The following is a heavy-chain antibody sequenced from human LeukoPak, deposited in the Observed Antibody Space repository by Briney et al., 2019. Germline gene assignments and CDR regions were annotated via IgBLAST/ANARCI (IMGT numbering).Heavy chain of an antibody. CDR1: GYTFTGYY. CDR3: ARLNIVVVVAATAGIGAFDI. Sequence: ASVKVFCKASGYTFTGYYMHWVRQAPGQGLEWMGWINPNSGGTNYAQKFQGRVTMTRDTSISTAYMELSRLRSDDTAVYYCARLNIVVVVAATAGIGAFDIWGQGTMVTVSS. V-gene: IGHV1-2*02. J-gene: IGHJ3*02. CDR2: INPNSGGT. D-gene: IGHD2-15*01.